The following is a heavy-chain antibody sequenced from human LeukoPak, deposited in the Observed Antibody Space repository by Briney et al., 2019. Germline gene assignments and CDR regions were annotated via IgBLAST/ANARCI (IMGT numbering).Heavy chain of an antibody. Sequence: PSETLSLTCTVSGGSISSYYWSWIRQPPGKGLEWIGYIYYSGSTNYNPSLKSRVTISVDTSKNQFSLKLSSVTAADTAVYYCARDIGERSGWYYRDAFDIWGQGIMVTVSS. CDR3: ARDIGERSGWYYRDAFDI. V-gene: IGHV4-59*01. CDR2: IYYSGST. CDR1: GGSISSYY. D-gene: IGHD6-19*01. J-gene: IGHJ3*02.